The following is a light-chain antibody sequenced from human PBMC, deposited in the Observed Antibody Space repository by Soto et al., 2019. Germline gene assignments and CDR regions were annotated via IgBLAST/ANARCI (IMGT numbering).Light chain of an antibody. Sequence: QSALTQPPSVSGSPGQSVTIACTGTSSDVGSYNRVSWYQQPPGTAPKVMIYEFSNRPSGVPDRFYESKSGNTASLTISGLQAEDEADYYCSSYTSSSTWVFGGGTQLTV. CDR1: SSDVGSYNR. V-gene: IGLV2-18*02. CDR2: EFS. J-gene: IGLJ3*02. CDR3: SSYTSSSTWV.